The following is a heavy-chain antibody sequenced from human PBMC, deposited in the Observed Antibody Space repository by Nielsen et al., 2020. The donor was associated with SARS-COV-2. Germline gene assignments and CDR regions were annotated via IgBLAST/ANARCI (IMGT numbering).Heavy chain of an antibody. V-gene: IGHV3-11*01. CDR3: ARSQSSGYYYFDYYYYGMDV. D-gene: IGHD3-22*01. Sequence: GESLKISCAASGFTFSDYYMSWIRQAPGKGLEWVSYISSSGSTIYYADSVKGRFTIPRDNAKNSLYLQMNSLRAEDTAVYYCARSQSSGYYYFDYYYYGMDVWGQGTTVTVSS. J-gene: IGHJ6*02. CDR1: GFTFSDYY. CDR2: ISSSGSTI.